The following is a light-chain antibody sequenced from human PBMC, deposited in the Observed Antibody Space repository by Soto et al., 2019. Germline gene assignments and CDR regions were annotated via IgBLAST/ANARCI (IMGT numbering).Light chain of an antibody. J-gene: IGLJ2*01. CDR2: ANN. CDR3: GTWDNSLSAAL. V-gene: IGLV1-40*01. CDR1: SSNFGAGYD. Sequence: QSVLTQPPSVSGAPGQRVTISCTGSSSNFGAGYDVHWYQQLPGTAPKLLIYANNNRPSGVPERFSGSKSGTSATLGITGLQTGDEADYYCGTWDNSLSAALFGGGTKLTVL.